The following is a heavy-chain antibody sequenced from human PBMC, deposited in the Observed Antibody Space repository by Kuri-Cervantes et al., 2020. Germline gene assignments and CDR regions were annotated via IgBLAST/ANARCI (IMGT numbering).Heavy chain of an antibody. Sequence: ASVKVSCKASGYTFTSYYMHWVRQAAGQGLEWMGWMNPNSGNTGYAQKFQGRVTMTRSTSISTAYMELSSLRSEDTAVYYCAKGRGRGYSSSWPSLQFDYWGQGTLVTVSS. CDR3: AKGRGRGYSSSWPSLQFDY. CDR1: GYTFTSYY. D-gene: IGHD6-13*01. J-gene: IGHJ4*02. CDR2: MNPNSGNT. V-gene: IGHV1-8*02.